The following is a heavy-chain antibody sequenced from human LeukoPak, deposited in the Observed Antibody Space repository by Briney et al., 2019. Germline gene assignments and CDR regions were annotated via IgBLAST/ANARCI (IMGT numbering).Heavy chain of an antibody. CDR1: GYTFTGYY. D-gene: IGHD5-18*01. J-gene: IGHJ4*02. V-gene: IGHV1-2*02. Sequence: GASVKVSCKASGYTFTGYYMHWVRQAPGQGLEWMGWINPNSGGTNYAQKFQGRVTMTRDTSISTAYMELSRLRSDDTAVYYCAREILEEAAQTVDTNFDYWGQGTLVTVSS. CDR3: AREILEEAAQTVDTNFDY. CDR2: INPNSGGT.